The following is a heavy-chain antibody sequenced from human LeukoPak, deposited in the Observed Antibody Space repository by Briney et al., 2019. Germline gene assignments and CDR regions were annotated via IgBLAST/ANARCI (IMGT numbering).Heavy chain of an antibody. CDR3: ARDSGDGDYEPLDS. CDR2: IVPIFGTA. J-gene: IGHJ4*02. CDR1: GGTFSSYA. V-gene: IGHV1-69*13. D-gene: IGHD4-17*01. Sequence: ASVKVSCKASGGTFSSYAISWVRQAPGQGLEWMGGIVPIFGTANYAQKFQGRVTITADESTSTAYMELSSLRVEDTAMYYCARDSGDGDYEPLDSWGQGTLVIVSS.